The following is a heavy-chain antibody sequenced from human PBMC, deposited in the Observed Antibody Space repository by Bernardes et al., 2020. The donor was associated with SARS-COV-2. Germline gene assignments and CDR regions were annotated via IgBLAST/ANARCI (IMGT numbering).Heavy chain of an antibody. Sequence: GGSLRLSCAASGFTFSSYAMSWVRQAPGKGLEWVSAISGSGGSTYYADSVKGRFTISRDNSKNTLYLQMTSLRAEDTAVYYCAKGEAYSSSWYGDMDYYGMDVWGQGTTVTVAS. CDR3: AKGEAYSSSWYGDMDYYGMDV. CDR1: GFTFSSYA. V-gene: IGHV3-23*01. J-gene: IGHJ6*02. CDR2: ISGSGGST. D-gene: IGHD6-13*01.